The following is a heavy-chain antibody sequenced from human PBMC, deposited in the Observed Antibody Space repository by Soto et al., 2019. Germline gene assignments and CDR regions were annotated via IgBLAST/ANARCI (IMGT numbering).Heavy chain of an antibody. CDR2: IFSTVSS. J-gene: IGHJ4*02. V-gene: IGHV4-39*02. Sequence: SETLSLTCAVSGASISNTSYFWGWIRQPPGKGLEWVGKIFSTVSSTYNPPLRGRGTFSVHTSKNHFSLRLFSLTASDTTAYFCASRYYPLAAGYRYYESCCFGNWDRGTLITVSS. CDR3: ASRYYPLAAGYRYYESCCFGN. D-gene: IGHD2-21*01. CDR1: GASISNTSYF.